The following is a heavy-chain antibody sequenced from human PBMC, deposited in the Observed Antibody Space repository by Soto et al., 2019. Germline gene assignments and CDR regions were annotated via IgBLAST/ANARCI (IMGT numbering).Heavy chain of an antibody. Sequence: PGGSLRLSCAASGFTFSSYGMHWVRQAPGKGLEWVAVISYDGSNKYYADSVKGRFTISRDNSKNTLYLQMNSLRAEDTAVYYCAKDKRDTAMGYYFDYWGQGTPVTVSS. CDR1: GFTFSSYG. D-gene: IGHD5-18*01. J-gene: IGHJ4*02. V-gene: IGHV3-30*18. CDR3: AKDKRDTAMGYYFDY. CDR2: ISYDGSNK.